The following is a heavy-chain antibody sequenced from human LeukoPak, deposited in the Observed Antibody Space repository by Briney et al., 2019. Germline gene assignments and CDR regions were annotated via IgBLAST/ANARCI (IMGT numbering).Heavy chain of an antibody. V-gene: IGHV6-1*01. CDR3: ARRLTQYDCFDP. CDR2: TYYRSTRYN. D-gene: IGHD2-2*01. CDR1: GDSVSSNSVT. J-gene: IGHJ5*02. Sequence: SQTLSLTCAISGDSVSSNSVTWNWIRQSPSRGLEWLGRTYYRSTRYNDYAVSVRGRITVNPDTSKNQFSLHLNSVTPEDTAVYYCARRLTQYDCFDPWGQGILVTVSS.